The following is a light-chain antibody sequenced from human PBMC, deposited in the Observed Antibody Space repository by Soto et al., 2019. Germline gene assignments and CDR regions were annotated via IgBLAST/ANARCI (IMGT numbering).Light chain of an antibody. CDR2: HVT. CDR3: CSLTTSHTYV. V-gene: IGLV2-14*03. Sequence: QAALTHPASVSGSPGHSITIACTGTSSDIGHYDYVSWYQQHPGKAPKLMIYHVTYRPSGVSNRYSGSKSGNSASLTISGLQADEEADYYCCSLTTSHTYVFGSGTKVTVL. J-gene: IGLJ1*01. CDR1: SSDIGHYDY.